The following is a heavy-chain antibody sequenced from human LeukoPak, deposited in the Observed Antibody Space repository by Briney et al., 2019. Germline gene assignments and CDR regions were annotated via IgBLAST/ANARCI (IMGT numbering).Heavy chain of an antibody. CDR2: IYPGDSDT. CDR3: ARSGLHRNYYYGMDV. J-gene: IGHJ6*02. CDR1: GYSFTSYW. D-gene: IGHD5-12*01. Sequence: GESLKISCKGSGYSFTSYWIGWVRQMPGKGLEWMGIIYPGDSDTRYSPSFQGQVTISADKSISTAYLQWSSLKASDTAMYYCARSGLHRNYYYGMDVWGQGTTVTVSS. V-gene: IGHV5-51*01.